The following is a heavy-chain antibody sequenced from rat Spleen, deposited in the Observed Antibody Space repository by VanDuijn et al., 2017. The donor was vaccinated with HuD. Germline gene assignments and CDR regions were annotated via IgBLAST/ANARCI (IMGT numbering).Heavy chain of an antibody. CDR3: ARHSGAAISYWFAY. V-gene: IGHV5-17*01. Sequence: EVQLVESGGGLVQPGRSLKLSCAASGFTFSDYAMAWVRQAPKKGLEWVATIIYDGSSTYYRDSVKGRFIISRDNAKSTLYLQMDSLRSEDTATYYGARHSGAAISYWFAYWGQGTLVTVSS. D-gene: IGHD1-2*01. CDR2: IIYDGSST. CDR1: GFTFSDYA. J-gene: IGHJ3*01.